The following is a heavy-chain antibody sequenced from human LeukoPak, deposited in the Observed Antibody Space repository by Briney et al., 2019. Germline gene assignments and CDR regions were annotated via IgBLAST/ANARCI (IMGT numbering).Heavy chain of an antibody. CDR1: GFTFSGYS. Sequence: GGSLRLSCAASGFTFSGYSMNWVRQAPGKGLEWISYISTGGGTIYYADSVRGRFTISRDKAKNSLYLQMNSLRAEDTAVYYCARHYNSGSPDSWGQGTLVTVSS. CDR2: ISTGGGTI. D-gene: IGHD3-10*01. V-gene: IGHV3-48*01. CDR3: ARHYNSGSPDS. J-gene: IGHJ4*02.